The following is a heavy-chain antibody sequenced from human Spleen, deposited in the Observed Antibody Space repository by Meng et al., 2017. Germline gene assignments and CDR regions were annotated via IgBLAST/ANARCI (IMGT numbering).Heavy chain of an antibody. CDR2: LWYDEARE. V-gene: IGHV3-33*06. D-gene: IGHD4-17*01. CDR1: GFTFRNYI. J-gene: IGHJ3*02. CDR3: AKDGRRGKSGMTTVTTTTPRGAFDI. Sequence: GGSLRLSCIASGFTFRNYIMHWVRQAPGKGLDWVAVLWYDEAREYYADSVKGRFTISRDNSKNTLYLQMNSLRAEDTAVYYCAKDGRRGKSGMTTVTTTTPRGAFDIWGQGTMVTVSS.